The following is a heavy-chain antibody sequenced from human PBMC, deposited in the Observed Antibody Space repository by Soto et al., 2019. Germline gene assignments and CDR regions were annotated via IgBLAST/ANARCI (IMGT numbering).Heavy chain of an antibody. CDR2: IYYSGST. Sequence: PSETLSLTCTVSGGSISSSSYYWGWIRQPPGKGLEWIGSIYYSGSTYYNPSLKSRVTISVDTSKIQFSLKLSSVTAADTAVYYCRGSSWTGSDYWGQGTLVTVSS. J-gene: IGHJ4*02. CDR3: RGSSWTGSDY. V-gene: IGHV4-39*01. D-gene: IGHD6-13*01. CDR1: GGSISSSSYY.